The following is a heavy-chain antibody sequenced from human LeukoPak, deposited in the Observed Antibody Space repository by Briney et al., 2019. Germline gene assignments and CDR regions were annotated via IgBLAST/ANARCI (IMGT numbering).Heavy chain of an antibody. CDR1: GGSISSYY. V-gene: IGHV4-34*01. Sequence: SETLSLTCTVSGGSISSYYWSWIRQPPGKGLEWIGEINHSGSTNYNPSLKSRVTISVDTSKNQFSLKLSSVTAADTAVYYCARGRYSGSYYGLGYYYYMDVWGKGTTVTVSS. CDR3: ARGRYSGSYYGLGYYYYMDV. J-gene: IGHJ6*03. D-gene: IGHD1-26*01. CDR2: INHSGST.